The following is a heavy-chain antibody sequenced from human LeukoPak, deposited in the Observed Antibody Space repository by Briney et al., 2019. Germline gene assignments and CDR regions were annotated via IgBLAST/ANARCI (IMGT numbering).Heavy chain of an antibody. CDR3: AREVRRGDWLLYFDY. D-gene: IGHD3-9*01. Sequence: ASVTVPCQASGYTFTSYGISWVRPAPGQGREWMGWTSAYNGNTNYAQKLQGRVTMTTDTSTSTAYMELRSLRSDDTAVYYCAREVRRGDWLLYFDYWGQGTLVTVSS. CDR1: GYTFTSYG. J-gene: IGHJ4*02. V-gene: IGHV1-18*01. CDR2: TSAYNGNT.